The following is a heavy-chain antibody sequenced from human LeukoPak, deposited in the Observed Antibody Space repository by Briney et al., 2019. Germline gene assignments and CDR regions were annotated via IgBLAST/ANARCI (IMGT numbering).Heavy chain of an antibody. D-gene: IGHD1-26*01. CDR2: IYYSESP. V-gene: IGHV4-31*03. CDR3: ARDLGGGSFDF. CDR1: GDSISNGVYY. J-gene: IGHJ4*02. Sequence: PTETLSLTCTVSGDSISNGVYYWRWSRQHPGEGLEWMGYIYYSESPYYSPHLKSRLSMSVDTSKNQFALKLSSGTAADTAVYYCARDLGGGSFDFWGQGTLVTVSS.